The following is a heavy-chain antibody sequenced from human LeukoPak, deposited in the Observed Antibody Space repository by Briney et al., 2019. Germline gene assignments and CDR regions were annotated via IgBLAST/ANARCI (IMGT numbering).Heavy chain of an antibody. D-gene: IGHD3-10*01. CDR3: ARGIGGSGTYYKWPFDF. Sequence: SETLSLTCTVSGYSISSGYYWGWIRQPPGKGLEGIGNIFHTGSIYYNPSLKSRVTISVDTSKNQFSLKLNSVTASDTAVYYCARGIGGSGTYYKWPFDFWGQGTLVTVSS. J-gene: IGHJ4*02. CDR1: GYSISSGYY. V-gene: IGHV4-38-2*02. CDR2: IFHTGSI.